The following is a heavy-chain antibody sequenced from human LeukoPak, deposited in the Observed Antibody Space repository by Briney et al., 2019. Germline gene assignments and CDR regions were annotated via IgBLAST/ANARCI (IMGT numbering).Heavy chain of an antibody. V-gene: IGHV1-69*13. D-gene: IGHD2-15*01. CDR3: ARAGRYCSAGSCYSDLDF. CDR1: GGTFSSYA. J-gene: IGHJ4*02. CDR2: IIPIFGTA. Sequence: ASVKVSCKASGGTFSSYATSWVRQAPGQGLEWMGGIIPIFGTANYAQKFQGGVTITADESTSTAYMELSSLRSEDTAVYFCARAGRYCSAGSCYSDLDFWGQGTLVTVSS.